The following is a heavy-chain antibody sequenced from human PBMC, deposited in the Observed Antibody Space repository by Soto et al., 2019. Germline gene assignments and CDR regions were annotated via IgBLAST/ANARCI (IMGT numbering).Heavy chain of an antibody. D-gene: IGHD2-2*02. CDR1: GYTLTELS. Sequence: ASVKVSCKVSGYTLTELSMHWVRQAPGKGLEWMGGFDPEDGETIYAQKLQGRVTMAEDTTTDTAYMKMSSLRSEDTAVYYCATRPAAIGWFDPWGQGTLVTVSS. V-gene: IGHV1-24*01. J-gene: IGHJ5*02. CDR3: ATRPAAIGWFDP. CDR2: FDPEDGET.